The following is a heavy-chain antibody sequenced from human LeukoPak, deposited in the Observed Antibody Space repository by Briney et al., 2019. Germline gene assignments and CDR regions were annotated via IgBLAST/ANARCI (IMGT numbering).Heavy chain of an antibody. CDR1: GNYW. J-gene: IGHJ4*02. CDR3: ARGGWFIVDY. D-gene: IGHD3-10*01. CDR2: INSDGSST. Sequence: GGSLRLSCVASGNYWMHWVRQAPGKGLVWVSHINSDGSSTSYADSVKGRFTISRDNAKNTLYLQMNSLRAEDTAVYYCARGGWFIVDYWGQGTLVTVSS. V-gene: IGHV3-74*01.